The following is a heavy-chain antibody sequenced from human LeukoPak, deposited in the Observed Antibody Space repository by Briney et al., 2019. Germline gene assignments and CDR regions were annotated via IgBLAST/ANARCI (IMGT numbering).Heavy chain of an antibody. V-gene: IGHV4-39*01. J-gene: IGHJ4*02. CDR1: GGSIISSRYY. D-gene: IGHD3-22*01. CDR3: ARQLYGGYYPNYFDY. Sequence: PSETLSLTCTVSGGSIISSRYYWGWIRQPPGKWLEWIGSIYYSGSTYYNPSLKSRVTISVDTSKNQFSLKLSSVTAADTAVYYCARQLYGGYYPNYFDYWGQGTLVTVSS. CDR2: IYYSGST.